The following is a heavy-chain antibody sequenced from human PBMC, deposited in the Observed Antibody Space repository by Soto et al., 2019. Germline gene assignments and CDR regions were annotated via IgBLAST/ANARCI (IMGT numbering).Heavy chain of an antibody. Sequence: GASVKVSCKASGYTFTSYAMHWVRQAPGQRLEWMGWINAGNGNTKYSQKFQGRVTITRDTSASTAYMELSSLRSEGTAVYYCARDRPAVAGLAWFDPWGQGTLVTVS. CDR2: INAGNGNT. J-gene: IGHJ5*02. CDR3: ARDRPAVAGLAWFDP. CDR1: GYTFTSYA. D-gene: IGHD6-19*01. V-gene: IGHV1-3*01.